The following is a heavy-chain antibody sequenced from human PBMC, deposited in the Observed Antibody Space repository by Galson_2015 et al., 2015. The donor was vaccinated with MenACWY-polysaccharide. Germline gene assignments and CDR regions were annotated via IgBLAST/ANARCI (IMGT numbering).Heavy chain of an antibody. Sequence: VKVSCKASGYTFTGYYMHWVRQAPGQGLEWMGWINPNSGGTNYAQKFQGRVTMTRDTSISTAYMELSRLRSDDTAVYYCARGSLKRPEGGLNYWGQGTLVTVSS. CDR1: GYTFTGYY. V-gene: IGHV1-2*02. CDR2: INPNSGGT. J-gene: IGHJ4*02. CDR3: ARGSLKRPEGGLNY. D-gene: IGHD1-14*01.